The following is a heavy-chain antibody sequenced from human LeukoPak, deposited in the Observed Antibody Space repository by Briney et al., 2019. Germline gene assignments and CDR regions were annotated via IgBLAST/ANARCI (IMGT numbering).Heavy chain of an antibody. Sequence: GASVKVSCKASGYTFIKYAMNWVRQAPGQGLEWMGWINTNTGNPTYAQGFTGRFVFSLDTSVSTAYLQITSLKAEDTAVYYCAREGLDNSTYYSDYWGQGTLVTVSS. D-gene: IGHD2/OR15-2a*01. CDR3: AREGLDNSTYYSDY. CDR2: INTNTGNP. J-gene: IGHJ4*02. V-gene: IGHV7-4-1*02. CDR1: GYTFIKYA.